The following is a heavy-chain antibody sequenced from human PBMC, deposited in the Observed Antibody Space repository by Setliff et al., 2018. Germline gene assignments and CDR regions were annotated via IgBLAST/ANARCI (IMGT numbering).Heavy chain of an antibody. V-gene: IGHV4-39*01. J-gene: IGHJ5*02. Sequence: PSETLSLTCTVSGGSISSSSYYWGWIRQPPGKGLEWIGSIYYSGSTYYNPSLKSRVTISVDTSKNQFSLKLSSVTAADTAVYYCARTLPYYDILTGYPRAWFDPWGQGTLVTVSS. D-gene: IGHD3-9*01. CDR3: ARTLPYYDILTGYPRAWFDP. CDR2: IYYSGST. CDR1: GGSISSSSYY.